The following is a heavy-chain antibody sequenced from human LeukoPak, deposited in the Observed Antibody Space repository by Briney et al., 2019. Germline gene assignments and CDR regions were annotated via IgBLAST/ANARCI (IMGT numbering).Heavy chain of an antibody. J-gene: IGHJ3*01. CDR2: ISTSSSYI. V-gene: IGHV3-21*01. D-gene: IGHD2-15*01. CDR3: ARGYCSGGSCYAGGDAFDF. CDR1: GFTVSSNY. Sequence: PGGSLRLSCAASGFTVSSNYMSWVRQAPGKGLEWVSSISTSSSYIYYADSVKGRFTISRDNAKNSLNLQMNSLRGEDTAVYYCARGYCSGGSCYAGGDAFDFWGQGTMVTVSS.